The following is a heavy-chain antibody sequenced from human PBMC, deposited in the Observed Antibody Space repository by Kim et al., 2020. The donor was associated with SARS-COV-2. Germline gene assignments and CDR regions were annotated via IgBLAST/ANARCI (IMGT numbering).Heavy chain of an antibody. CDR1: GFTFSSYA. CDR3: ARDAWTRVWGRTYSYYG. D-gene: IGHD3-16*01. V-gene: IGHV3-30-3*01. Sequence: GGSLRLSCAASGFTFSSYAMHWVRQAPGKGLEWVAVISYDGSNKNYADSVKGRFTISRDNSKNTLYLQMNSLRAEDTALYYCARDAWTRVWGRTYSYYG. J-gene: IGHJ6*01. CDR2: ISYDGSNK.